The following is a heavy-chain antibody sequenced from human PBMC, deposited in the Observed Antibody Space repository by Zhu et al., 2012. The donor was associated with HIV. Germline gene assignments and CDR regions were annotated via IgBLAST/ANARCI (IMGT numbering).Heavy chain of an antibody. J-gene: IGHJ4*02. V-gene: IGHV4-38-2*01. Sequence: QVQLQESGPGLVKPSETLSLTCAVSRYSIRSGYYWAWIRQPPGKGLEWIGNIFHSGSTSYNPSLKSRVTISVDTSKNQFSLKLKSVTAADTAVYYCASLGGGATSAFFDYVGPGNAGHRLL. CDR3: ASLGGGATSAFFDY. D-gene: IGHD5-12*01. CDR2: IFHSGST. CDR1: RYSIRSGYY.